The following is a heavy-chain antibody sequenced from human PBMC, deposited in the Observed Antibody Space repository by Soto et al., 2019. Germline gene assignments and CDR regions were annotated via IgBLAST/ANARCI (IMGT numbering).Heavy chain of an antibody. CDR2: IYDSGSS. D-gene: IGHD5-12*01. CDR3: AREKGYISGPKNVDY. Sequence: SETLSLTCTVSGASISSGDYFWSWIRQSPGKGLEWIGYIYDSGSSYYNPSLQSRVTMSVDTSKNQFSLKLSSVTAADTAVYYCAREKGYISGPKNVDYWRQRTLVTVSS. CDR1: GASISSGDYF. J-gene: IGHJ4*02. V-gene: IGHV4-30-4*01.